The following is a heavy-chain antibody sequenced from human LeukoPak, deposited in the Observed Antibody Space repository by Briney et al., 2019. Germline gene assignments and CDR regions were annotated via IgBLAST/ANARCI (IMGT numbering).Heavy chain of an antibody. Sequence: PGGSLRLSCAASGFTFSSYWVSWVRQAPGKGLEWISYLSHTSGSEYFADSVRGRFTVSRDNAQTSFYLQRDSLRVEDTAVYYCARDHTSDHFFDSWGQGTLVTVSS. CDR3: ARDHTSDHFFDS. V-gene: IGHV3-48*01. J-gene: IGHJ4*02. CDR2: LSHTSGSE. CDR1: GFTFSSYW. D-gene: IGHD2/OR15-2a*01.